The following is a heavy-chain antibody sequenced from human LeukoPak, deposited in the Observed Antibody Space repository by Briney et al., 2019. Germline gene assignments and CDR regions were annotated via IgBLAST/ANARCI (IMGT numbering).Heavy chain of an antibody. CDR2: INPNSGDT. J-gene: IGHJ4*02. D-gene: IGHD6-19*01. CDR1: GYTFTGYY. V-gene: IGHV1-2*02. Sequence: ASVKVSCKASGYTFTGYYMHWVRQAPGQGLEWMGWINPNSGDTNYAQKFQGRVTVTRDTSSSTAYMELSWLRSGDTAVYYCARVGSSGWYVHPTLDYWGQGTLVTVSS. CDR3: ARVGSSGWYVHPTLDY.